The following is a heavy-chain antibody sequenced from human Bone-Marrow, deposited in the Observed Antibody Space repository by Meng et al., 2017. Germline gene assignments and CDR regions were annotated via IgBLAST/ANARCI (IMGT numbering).Heavy chain of an antibody. V-gene: IGHV3-30*01. CDR2: ISYDGSNK. Sequence: GESLKISCAASGFTFSSYAMHWVRQAPGKGLEWVAVISYDGSNKYYADSVKGRFTISRDNSKNTLYLQMNSLRAEDTAVYYCAREAGDSSGYYNYWGQGTLVTVSS. CDR3: AREAGDSSGYYNY. J-gene: IGHJ4*02. D-gene: IGHD3-22*01. CDR1: GFTFSSYA.